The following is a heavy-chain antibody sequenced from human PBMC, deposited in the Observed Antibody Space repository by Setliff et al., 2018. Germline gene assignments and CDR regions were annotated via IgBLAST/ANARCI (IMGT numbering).Heavy chain of an antibody. J-gene: IGHJ4*02. V-gene: IGHV1-3*04. Sequence: GASVKVSCKASGYTFSANAIHWVRQAPGQRLEWMGFIYTDSGNTKYSKNFQDRVAITRDTSASTAYMELSSLTSEDTAVYFCARGSRGFDYWGQGALVT. CDR1: GYTFSANA. CDR3: ARGSRGFDY. CDR2: IYTDSGNT.